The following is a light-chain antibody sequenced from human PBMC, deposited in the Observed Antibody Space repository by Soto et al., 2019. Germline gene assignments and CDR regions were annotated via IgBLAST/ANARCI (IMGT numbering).Light chain of an antibody. CDR1: SSNIGAGYV. J-gene: IGLJ2*01. Sequence: QSVLTQPPSVSGAPGQRVTISCTGSSSNIGAGYVVHWYQHLPGTAPRLLIYGNSNRPSGVPDRFSGSKSGTSASLAITGLQTEDEADYYCSSYAGSNSYVVFGGGTKLTVL. CDR3: SSYAGSNSYVV. CDR2: GNS. V-gene: IGLV1-40*01.